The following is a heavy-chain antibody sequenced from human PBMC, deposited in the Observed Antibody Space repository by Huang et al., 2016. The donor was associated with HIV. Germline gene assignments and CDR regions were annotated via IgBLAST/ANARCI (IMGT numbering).Heavy chain of an antibody. J-gene: IGHJ6*03. CDR3: ANRIYCRDANCFFYYMDV. CDR1: GFSFSVYG. CDR2: IRSGGSDK. V-gene: IGHV3-30*02. D-gene: IGHD2-15*01. Sequence: QVQLVESGGCVVQPGGSLRLSCAASGFSFSVYGMHWVRQAPGKGLEVVGFIRSGGSDKYYAASVKGRFTIARDNSKNTLYLEMNSLGAEDTAVYYCANRIYCRDANCFFYYMDVWGKGTTVTVSS.